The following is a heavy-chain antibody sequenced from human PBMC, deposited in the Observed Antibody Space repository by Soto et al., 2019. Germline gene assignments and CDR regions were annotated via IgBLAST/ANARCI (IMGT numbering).Heavy chain of an antibody. V-gene: IGHV3-21*01. D-gene: IGHD3-22*01. CDR3: ARGAVSFSSAYQNGFDP. J-gene: IGHJ5*02. Sequence: QLVESGGGLVKPGESLRLSCTASGFSVHGFSMNWLRQAPGKAQEWVSSISSNRKYIYYAPSLQGRFTTSIDDATNSLFLQMYSLTVDDTAVYYWARGAVSFSSAYQNGFDPWGQGTLVTVSS. CDR2: ISSNRKYI. CDR1: GFSVHGFS.